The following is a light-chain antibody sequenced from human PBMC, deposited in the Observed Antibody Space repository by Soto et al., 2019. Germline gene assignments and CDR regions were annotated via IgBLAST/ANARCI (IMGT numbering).Light chain of an antibody. J-gene: IGKJ2*01. V-gene: IGKV1-5*01. Sequence: DIQMTQSPSTLSASVGARVTITCRASQSISSWLAWYQQKPGKAPKLLIYDASSLESGVPSRFSGSGSGTEFTLTIRSLQPDDFATYYCQQYNGYSRTFGQGTKVDIK. CDR2: DAS. CDR1: QSISSW. CDR3: QQYNGYSRT.